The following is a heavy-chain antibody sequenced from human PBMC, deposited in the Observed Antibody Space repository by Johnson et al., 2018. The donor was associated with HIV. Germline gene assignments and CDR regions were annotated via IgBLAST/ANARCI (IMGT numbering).Heavy chain of an antibody. J-gene: IGHJ3*02. CDR1: GFTFSRYW. D-gene: IGHD3-10*01. V-gene: IGHV3-7*01. CDR3: AKDAGTYHPFDAFDI. CDR2: IKQDGSEK. Sequence: VQLVESGGGVVRPGGSLRLSCAASGFTFSRYWMTWVRQAPGKGLEWVANIKQDGSEKYYVDSVKGRFTISRDNSKNTLYLQMNSLRVEDTAIYYCAKDAGTYHPFDAFDIWGQGTMVTVSS.